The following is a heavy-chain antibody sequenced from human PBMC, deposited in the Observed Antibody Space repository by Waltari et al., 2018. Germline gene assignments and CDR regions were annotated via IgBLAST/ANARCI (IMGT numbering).Heavy chain of an antibody. D-gene: IGHD5-12*01. Sequence: QVQLQESGPGLVKPSEPLSLTCTVSGGSISSYYWSWIRQPPGKGLEWIGYIYYSGSTNYNPSLKSRVTISVDTSKNQFSLKLSSVTAADTAVYYCARDVLRDGYNSFDYWGQGTLVTVSS. CDR1: GGSISSYY. CDR2: IYYSGST. J-gene: IGHJ4*02. CDR3: ARDVLRDGYNSFDY. V-gene: IGHV4-59*01.